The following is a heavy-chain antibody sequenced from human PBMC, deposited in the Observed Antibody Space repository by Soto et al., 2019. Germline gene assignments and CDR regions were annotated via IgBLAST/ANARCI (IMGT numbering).Heavy chain of an antibody. J-gene: IGHJ4*02. CDR2: ISGSGGST. D-gene: IGHD3-22*01. CDR3: AKGRFYDRSGYLY. CDR1: GVTFSGYA. V-gene: IGHV3-23*01. Sequence: GGSLRLSCEASGVTFSGYAMSWVRQAPGKGLEWVSAISGSGGSTYYADSVKGRFTISRDNSKNTLYLQINSLRAEDTAVFYCAKGRFYDRSGYLYWGQGTLVTVSS.